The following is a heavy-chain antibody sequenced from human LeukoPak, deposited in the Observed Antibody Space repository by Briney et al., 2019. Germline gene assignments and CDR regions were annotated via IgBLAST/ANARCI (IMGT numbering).Heavy chain of an antibody. Sequence: PGGSLRLPCAASGFTFSNAWMSWVRQAPGKGLEWVGRIKSKTDGGTTDYAAPVKGRFTISRDDSKNTLYLQMNSLKTEDTAVYYCHLSTAGAFDIWGQGTMVTVSS. CDR1: GFTFSNAW. CDR2: IKSKTDGGTT. D-gene: IGHD2-21*02. J-gene: IGHJ3*02. CDR3: HLSTAGAFDI. V-gene: IGHV3-15*01.